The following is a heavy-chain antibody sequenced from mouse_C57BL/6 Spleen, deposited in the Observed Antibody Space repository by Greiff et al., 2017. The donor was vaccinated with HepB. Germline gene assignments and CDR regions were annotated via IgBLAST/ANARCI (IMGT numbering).Heavy chain of an antibody. J-gene: IGHJ1*03. D-gene: IGHD2-3*01. CDR1: GYTFTDYN. Sequence: VQLKESGPELVKPGASVKIPCKASGYTFTDYNMDWVKQSHGKSLEWIGDINPNNGGTIYNQKFKGKATLTVDKSSSTAYMELRSLTSEDTAVYYCARRIYDGYYRYFDVWGTGTTVTVSS. V-gene: IGHV1-18*01. CDR2: INPNNGGT. CDR3: ARRIYDGYYRYFDV.